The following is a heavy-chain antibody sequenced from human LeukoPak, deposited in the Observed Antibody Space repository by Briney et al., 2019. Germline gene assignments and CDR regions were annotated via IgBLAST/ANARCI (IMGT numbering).Heavy chain of an antibody. CDR2: IIPIFGTA. J-gene: IGHJ6*03. D-gene: IGHD3-22*01. Sequence: SVKVSCKASGGTFSSYAISWVRQAPGQGLEWMGRIIPIFGTANYAQKFQGRVTITTDESTSTAYMELSSLRSEDTAVYYCARAPGYYDSSGYYYYYYYMDVWGKGTTVTVS. CDR1: GGTFSSYA. V-gene: IGHV1-69*05. CDR3: ARAPGYYDSSGYYYYYYYMDV.